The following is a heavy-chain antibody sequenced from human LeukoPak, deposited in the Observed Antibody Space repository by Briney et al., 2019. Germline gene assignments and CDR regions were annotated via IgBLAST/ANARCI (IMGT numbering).Heavy chain of an antibody. J-gene: IGHJ5*02. CDR3: ARDREGEFDP. CDR1: GFTFSSYA. V-gene: IGHV3-23*01. D-gene: IGHD3-10*01. Sequence: GGSLRLSCAASGFTFSSYAMSWVRQAPGKGLEWVSAISGSGGSTYYADSVKGRFTISRDNSKNSLYLQMNSLRDEDTAVYYCARDREGEFDPWGQGTLVTVSS. CDR2: ISGSGGST.